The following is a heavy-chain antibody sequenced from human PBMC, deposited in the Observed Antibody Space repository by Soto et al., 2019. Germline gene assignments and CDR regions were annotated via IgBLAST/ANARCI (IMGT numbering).Heavy chain of an antibody. D-gene: IGHD4-17*01. V-gene: IGHV1-46*01. J-gene: IGHJ4*02. CDR3: ARTTMTFYYFDF. CDR1: GYTFTIYD. CDR2: IEPSGGSR. Sequence: GASVKVSCTASGYTFTIYDINWVRQAPGQGLEWMGVIEPSGGSRSYTQKFQGRVTMTRDTSTSTVYMELSSLRSEDTAVYYCARTTMTFYYFDFWGQGTLVTGS.